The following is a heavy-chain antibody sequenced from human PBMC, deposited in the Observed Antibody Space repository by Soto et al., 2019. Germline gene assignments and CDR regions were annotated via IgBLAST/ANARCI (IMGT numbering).Heavy chain of an antibody. V-gene: IGHV4-39*01. CDR3: ARTFWFGIPYFDY. CDR2: IYYSGST. D-gene: IGHD3-10*01. Sequence: SCKASGGTFSSYAISWVRQAPGQGLEWIGSIYYSGSTYYNPSLKSRVTISIDTSKNQFSLKLSSVTAADTAVYYCARTFWFGIPYFDYWGQGTQVTV. J-gene: IGHJ4*02. CDR1: GGTFSSYAIS.